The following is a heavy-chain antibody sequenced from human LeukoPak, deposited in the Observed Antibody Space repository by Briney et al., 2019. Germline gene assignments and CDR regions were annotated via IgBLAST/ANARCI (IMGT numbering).Heavy chain of an antibody. D-gene: IGHD3-10*01. CDR2: ISAYNGNT. J-gene: IGHJ4*02. CDR3: ARVWFGELTPAPFDY. CDR1: GYTFTSYD. Sequence: ASVKVSCKASGYTFTSYDINWVRQATGQGLEWMGWISAYNGNTNYAQKLQGRVTMTTDTSTSTAYMELRSLRSDDTAVYYCARVWFGELTPAPFDYWGQGTLVTVSS. V-gene: IGHV1-18*01.